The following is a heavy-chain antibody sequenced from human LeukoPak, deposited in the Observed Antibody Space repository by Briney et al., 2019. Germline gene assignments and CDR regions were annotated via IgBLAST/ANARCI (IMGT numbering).Heavy chain of an antibody. CDR1: GYTFTSYD. D-gene: IGHD4-23*01. CDR2: INPNSGGT. CDR3: ARDSSGGYNWFDP. Sequence: GASVKVSCKASGYTFTSYDINWVRQAPGQGLEWMGWINPNSGGTNYAQKFQGRVTMTRDTSISTAYMELSRLKSDDTAVYYCARDSSGGYNWFDPWGQGTLATVSS. V-gene: IGHV1-2*02. J-gene: IGHJ5*02.